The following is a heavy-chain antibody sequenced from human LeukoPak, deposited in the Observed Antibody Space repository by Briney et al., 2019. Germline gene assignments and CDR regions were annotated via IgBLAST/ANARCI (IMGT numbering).Heavy chain of an antibody. D-gene: IGHD2-15*01. CDR1: GGSISSYY. Sequence: PSETLSLTCTVSGGSISSYYWSWIRQPAGKGLEWIGRIYTSGSTNYNPSLKSRVTMSVDTSKNQFSLKLSSVTAADTAVYYCARPRYCSGGSCRYFDIWGQGTMVTVSS. J-gene: IGHJ3*02. CDR3: ARPRYCSGGSCRYFDI. CDR2: IYTSGST. V-gene: IGHV4-4*07.